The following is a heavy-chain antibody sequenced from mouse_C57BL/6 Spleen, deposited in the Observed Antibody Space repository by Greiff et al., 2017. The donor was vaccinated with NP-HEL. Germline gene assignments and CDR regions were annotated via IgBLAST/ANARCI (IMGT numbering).Heavy chain of an antibody. CDR3: ARVITTDYWYFDV. D-gene: IGHD1-1*01. CDR1: GYTFTSYW. CDR2: IDPSDSET. V-gene: IGHV1-52*01. Sequence: VQLQQPGAELVRPGSSVKLSCKASGYTFTSYWMHWVKQRPIQGLEWIGNIDPSDSETHYNQKFKDKATLTVDKSSSTAYMQLSSLTSEDSSVYYCARVITTDYWYFDVWGTGTTVTVSS. J-gene: IGHJ1*03.